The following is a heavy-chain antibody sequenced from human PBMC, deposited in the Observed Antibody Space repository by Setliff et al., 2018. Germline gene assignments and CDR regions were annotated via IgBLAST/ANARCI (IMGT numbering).Heavy chain of an antibody. D-gene: IGHD3-22*01. J-gene: IGHJ6*03. CDR2: IYHSGYT. CDR1: GGSISPYY. CDR3: ARLGGSSGSGGFYYYYYYMEV. V-gene: IGHV4-59*01. Sequence: SETLSLTCTVSGGSISPYYWSWIRQPPGKGLEWIGYIYHSGYTSYNPSLKSRVTLSVDTSKNKLSLRLTSVAAADTALYYCARLGGSSGSGGFYYYYYYMEVWGKGTTVTVSS.